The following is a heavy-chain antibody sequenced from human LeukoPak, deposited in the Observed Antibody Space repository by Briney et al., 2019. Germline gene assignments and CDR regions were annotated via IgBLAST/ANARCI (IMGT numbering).Heavy chain of an antibody. CDR2: IYNSGST. D-gene: IGHD1-26*01. CDR1: GGSFSSGTYY. Sequence: SETLSLTCTVSGGSFSSGTYYWDWIRQPPGKGLEWIGYIYNSGSTNYNPSFKSRLTISVDTSRNQFSLKVNSVTAAVTAVNYCARDQVGATQLFDYWGQGTRVTVSS. CDR3: ARDQVGATQLFDY. J-gene: IGHJ4*02. V-gene: IGHV4-61*01.